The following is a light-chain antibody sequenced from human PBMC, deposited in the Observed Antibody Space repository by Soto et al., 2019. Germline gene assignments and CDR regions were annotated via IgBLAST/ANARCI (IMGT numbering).Light chain of an antibody. V-gene: IGLV2-23*01. Sequence: QSALTQPASVSGSPGKSFTTSCTGTSIIVGPYNLVSWYQHHPGKASKLMIYEGSKRPSGVSNRFSGSKSGNTASLTISGLQAEDEADYYCCSYAGSSTYVFGTGTKLTVL. CDR1: SIIVGPYNL. J-gene: IGLJ1*01. CDR2: EGS. CDR3: CSYAGSSTYV.